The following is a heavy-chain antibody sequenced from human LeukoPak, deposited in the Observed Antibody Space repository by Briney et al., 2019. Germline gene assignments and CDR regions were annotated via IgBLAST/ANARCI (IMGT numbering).Heavy chain of an antibody. Sequence: GGSLRLPCAASGFTFRTYWMHWVRQAPGKGLVWVSRITSDGIGTSYADSVKGRFTISRDNAKNSLYLQMNSLRAEDTAVYYCARDDYGVPTYWGQGTLVTVSS. D-gene: IGHD4-17*01. J-gene: IGHJ1*01. V-gene: IGHV3-74*01. CDR3: ARDDYGVPTY. CDR2: ITSDGIGT. CDR1: GFTFRTYW.